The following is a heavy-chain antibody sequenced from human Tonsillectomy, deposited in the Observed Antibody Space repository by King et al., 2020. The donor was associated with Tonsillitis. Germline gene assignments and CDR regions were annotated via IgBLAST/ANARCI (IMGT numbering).Heavy chain of an antibody. D-gene: IGHD4-17*01. CDR3: ARVSGTTVTTDY. J-gene: IGHJ4*02. CDR1: GFPFSDYY. Sequence: VQLVESGGGLVTPGGSLRLSCAASGFPFSDYYMSWIRQAPWKGLEWVSYISSSSSYTNYADSVKGRFTISRDNAKNSLYLQMNSLRAEDTAVYYCARVSGTTVTTDYWGQGTLVTVSS. CDR2: ISSSSSYT. V-gene: IGHV3-11*05.